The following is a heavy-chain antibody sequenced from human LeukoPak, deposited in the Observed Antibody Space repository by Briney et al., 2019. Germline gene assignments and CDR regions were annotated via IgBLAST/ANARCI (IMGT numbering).Heavy chain of an antibody. CDR1: GFTFSSYG. CDR2: IRYDGSNK. J-gene: IGHJ4*02. CDR3: ARGGGATRGYFDY. D-gene: IGHD3-10*01. Sequence: GGSLRLSCAASGFTFSSYGMHWVRQAPGKGLEWVAFIRYDGSNKYYADSVKGRFTISRDNSKNTLYLQMNSLRAEDTAVYYCARGGGATRGYFDYWGQGTLVTVSS. V-gene: IGHV3-30*02.